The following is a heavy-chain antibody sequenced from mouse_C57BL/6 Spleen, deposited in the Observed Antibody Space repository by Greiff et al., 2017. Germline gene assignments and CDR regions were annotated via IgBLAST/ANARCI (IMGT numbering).Heavy chain of an antibody. D-gene: IGHD2-3*01. CDR2: IYPGSGST. CDR1: GYTFTSYW. CDR3: ARGNDYFDY. V-gene: IGHV1-55*01. Sequence: QVHVKQPGAELVKPGASVKMSCKASGYTFTSYWITWVKQRPGQGLEWIGDIYPGSGSTNYNEKFKSKATLTVDTSSSTAYMQLSSLTSEDSAVYYCARGNDYFDYGGQGTTLTVSS. J-gene: IGHJ2*01.